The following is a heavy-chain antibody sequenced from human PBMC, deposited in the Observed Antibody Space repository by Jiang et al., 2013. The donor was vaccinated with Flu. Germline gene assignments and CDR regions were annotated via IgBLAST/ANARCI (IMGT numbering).Heavy chain of an antibody. Sequence: QLVESGGGVVQPGRSLRLSCAASGFTFSSYAMHWVRQAPGKGLEWVAVISYDGSNKYYADSVKGRFTISRDNSKNTLYLQMNSLRAEDTAVYYCARASAFDYWGQGTLVTVSS. J-gene: IGHJ4*02. CDR3: ARASAFDY. CDR1: GFTFSSYA. V-gene: IGHV3-30-3*01. D-gene: IGHD2-2*01. CDR2: ISYDGSNK.